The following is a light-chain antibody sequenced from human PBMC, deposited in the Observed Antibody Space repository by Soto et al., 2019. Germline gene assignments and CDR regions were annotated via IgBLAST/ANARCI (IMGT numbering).Light chain of an antibody. CDR1: QSISTY. J-gene: IGKJ1*01. CDR3: QQTYSTPWT. CDR2: AAS. V-gene: IGKV1-39*01. Sequence: IKLTQSPYSLSASVGEGVTLTCLASQSISTYLNWYQQKPGKAPKLLIYAASSLQSGVPSRFSGSGSGTDFTLTISSLQPEDFATYYCQQTYSTPWTFGQGTKVDIK.